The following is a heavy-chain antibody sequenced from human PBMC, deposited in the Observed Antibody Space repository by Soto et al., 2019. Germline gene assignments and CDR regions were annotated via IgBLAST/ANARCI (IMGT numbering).Heavy chain of an antibody. Sequence: RGSLRLSCAASGFTASSNYMSWVRQAPGKGLEWVSVIYSGGSTYYADSVKGRFTISRDNSKNTLYLQMNSLRAEDTAVYYCARDQGLSYYYYYGMDVWGQGTTVTAP. D-gene: IGHD3-10*01. V-gene: IGHV3-53*01. CDR1: GFTASSNY. J-gene: IGHJ6*02. CDR3: ARDQGLSYYYYYGMDV. CDR2: IYSGGST.